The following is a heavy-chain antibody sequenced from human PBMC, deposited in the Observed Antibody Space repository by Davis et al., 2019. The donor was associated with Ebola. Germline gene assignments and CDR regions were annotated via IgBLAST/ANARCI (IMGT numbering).Heavy chain of an antibody. J-gene: IGHJ4*02. CDR2: IKQDGSEK. Sequence: GGSLRLSCAASGFTFSGSAMHWVRQAPGKGLEWVANIKQDGSEKYYVDSVKGRFTISRDNAKNSLYLQMNSLRAEDTAVYYCAREGYIVATYDYWGQGTLVTVSS. V-gene: IGHV3-7*03. CDR1: GFTFSGSA. D-gene: IGHD5-12*01. CDR3: AREGYIVATYDY.